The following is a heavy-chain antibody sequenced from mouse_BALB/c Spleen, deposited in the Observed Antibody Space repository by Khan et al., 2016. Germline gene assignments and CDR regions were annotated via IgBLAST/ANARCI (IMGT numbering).Heavy chain of an antibody. CDR3: AREGMTTVVAKGLDY. CDR1: GYAFTSYN. Sequence: EVQLQQSGPELVKPGASVKVSCKASGYAFTSYNMYWVKQSHGKSLEWIGYIDPYNGGTNYNQKFKGKATLTVDKSSSTAYMHLNSLTSEDSAVYYCAREGMTTVVAKGLDYWGQGTTLTVSS. J-gene: IGHJ2*01. V-gene: IGHV1S135*01. CDR2: IDPYNGGT. D-gene: IGHD1-1*01.